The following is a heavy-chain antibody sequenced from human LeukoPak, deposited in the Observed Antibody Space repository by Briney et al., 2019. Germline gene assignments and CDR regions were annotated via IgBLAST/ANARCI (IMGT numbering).Heavy chain of an antibody. D-gene: IGHD3-9*01. V-gene: IGHV1-8*01. CDR2: MNPNSGNT. Sequence: ASVKVSCKASGYTFTSYDINWVRQATGQGLERMGWMNPNSGNTGSAQRFQGRVTITADESTSTAYMELSSLRSEDTAVYYCARAIRELRYFDCLEYWGQGTLVTVSS. CDR3: ARAIRELRYFDCLEY. CDR1: GYTFTSYD. J-gene: IGHJ4*02.